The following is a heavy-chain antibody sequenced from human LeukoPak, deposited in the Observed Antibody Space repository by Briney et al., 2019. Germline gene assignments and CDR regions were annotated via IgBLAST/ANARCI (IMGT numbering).Heavy chain of an antibody. V-gene: IGHV1-69*13. CDR2: IIPIFGTA. CDR1: GGTFSSYA. CDR3: ARDRTPSYYDFWSGLNWFDP. J-gene: IGHJ5*02. Sequence: GASVKASCKASGGTFSSYAISWVRQAPGQGLEWMGGIIPIFGTANYAQKFQGRVTITADESTSTAYMELSSLRSEDTAVYYCARDRTPSYYDFWSGLNWFDPWGQGTLVTVSS. D-gene: IGHD3-3*01.